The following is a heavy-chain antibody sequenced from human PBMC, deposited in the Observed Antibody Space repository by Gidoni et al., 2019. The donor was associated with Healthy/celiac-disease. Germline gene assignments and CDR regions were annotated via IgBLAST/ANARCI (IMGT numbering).Heavy chain of an antibody. D-gene: IGHD2-2*01. Sequence: EVQLLESGGGLVQPGGSLRLSCAASGFTFSRYAMSWVRQAPGKGLEWVSAISGSGGSTYYADSVKGRFTISRDNSKNTLYLQMNSLRAEDTAVYYCANPIRQYQLLSDTDWFDPWGQGTLVTVSS. V-gene: IGHV3-23*01. CDR2: ISGSGGST. CDR1: GFTFSRYA. J-gene: IGHJ5*02. CDR3: ANPIRQYQLLSDTDWFDP.